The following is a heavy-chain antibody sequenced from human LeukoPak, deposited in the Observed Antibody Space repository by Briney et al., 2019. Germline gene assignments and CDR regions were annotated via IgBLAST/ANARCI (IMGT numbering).Heavy chain of an antibody. Sequence: GGSLRLSCTASGFTFGDYAMSWVRQAPGKGLEWVGFIRSKAYGGTTEYAASVKGRFTISRDDSKSIAYLQMNSLKTEDTAVYYCTRAVRGLDVWGLGTTVTVSS. J-gene: IGHJ6*02. CDR3: TRAVRGLDV. CDR1: GFTFGDYA. CDR2: IRSKAYGGTT. V-gene: IGHV3-49*04.